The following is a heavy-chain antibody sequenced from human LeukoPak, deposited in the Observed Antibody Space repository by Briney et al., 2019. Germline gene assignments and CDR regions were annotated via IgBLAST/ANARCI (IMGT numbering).Heavy chain of an antibody. J-gene: IGHJ2*01. V-gene: IGHV4-39*01. CDR2: IYYSGST. D-gene: IGHD3-10*01. Sequence: PSETLSLTCTVSGGSISSSSYYWGWIRQPPGKGLEWIGSIYYSGSTYYNPSLKSRVTISVDTSKNQFSLKLSSVTAADTAVYYCAGEANSPTARYWYFDLWGRGTQVTVSS. CDR1: GGSISSSSYY. CDR3: AGEANSPTARYWYFDL.